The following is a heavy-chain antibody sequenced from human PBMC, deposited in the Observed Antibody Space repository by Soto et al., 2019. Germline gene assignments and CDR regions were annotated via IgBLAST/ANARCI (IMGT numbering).Heavy chain of an antibody. CDR1: GYTLTELS. J-gene: IGHJ4*02. CDR2: FDPEDGET. Sequence: ASVKVSCKVSGYTLTELSMHWVRQAPGKGLEWMGGFDPEDGETIYAQKFQGRVTMTEDTSTDTAYMELSSLRSEDTAVYYCATDRGHSSSWTLFNFDYWGQGTLVTVSS. V-gene: IGHV1-24*01. CDR3: ATDRGHSSSWTLFNFDY. D-gene: IGHD6-13*01.